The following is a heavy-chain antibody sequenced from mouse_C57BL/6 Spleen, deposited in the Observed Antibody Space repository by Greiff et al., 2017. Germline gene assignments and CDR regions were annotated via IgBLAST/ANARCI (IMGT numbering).Heavy chain of an antibody. CDR3: ARGGPDYYAMDD. CDR1: GFNIKNNY. CDR2: IDPANGHT. J-gene: IGHJ4*01. V-gene: IGHV14-3*01. Sequence: VHVKQSVAELVRPGASVKLSCTASGFNIKNNYMHWVKQRPEQGLEWIGRIDPANGHTKYAPKFQGKATITADTSSNTAYLQLSSLTSEDTAIYYCARGGPDYYAMDDWGQGTSVTVSS.